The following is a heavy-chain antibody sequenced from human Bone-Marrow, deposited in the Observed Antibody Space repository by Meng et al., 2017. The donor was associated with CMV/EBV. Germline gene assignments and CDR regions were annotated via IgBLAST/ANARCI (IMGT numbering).Heavy chain of an antibody. Sequence: GESLKISCAASGFTFTSYSMNWVRQAPGKGLEWVSAISSSSTYIYYADSVKGRFTISRDNAKDSLYLQMNSLRAEDTAIYYCARAFDTSGYYRYFDYWGQGSLVTVSS. CDR2: ISSSSTYI. D-gene: IGHD3-22*01. CDR1: GFTFTSYS. V-gene: IGHV3-21*01. CDR3: ARAFDTSGYYRYFDY. J-gene: IGHJ4*02.